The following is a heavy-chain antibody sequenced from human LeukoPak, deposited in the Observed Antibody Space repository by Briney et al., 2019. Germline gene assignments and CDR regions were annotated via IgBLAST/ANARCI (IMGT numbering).Heavy chain of an antibody. D-gene: IGHD6-13*01. Sequence: GGSLRLSCVVSGFTFSDFSMNWVRQAPGKGLEDIAYINRNSKTISYADSVKGRFTISRDNAMNAVFLQMKSLRAEDTAVYYCARRRSSSWYTPYYYGMDVWGQGTTVTVSS. V-gene: IGHV3-48*04. CDR2: INRNSKTI. J-gene: IGHJ6*02. CDR3: ARRRSSSWYTPYYYGMDV. CDR1: GFTFSDFS.